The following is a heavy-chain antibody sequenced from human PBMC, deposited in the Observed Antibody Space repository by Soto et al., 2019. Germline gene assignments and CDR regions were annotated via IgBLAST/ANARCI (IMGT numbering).Heavy chain of an antibody. CDR1: GGTFSSYA. CDR2: IIPIFGTA. J-gene: IGHJ3*02. D-gene: IGHD6-6*01. Sequence: QVQLVQSGAEVKKPGSSVKVSCKASGGTFSSYAISWVRQAPGQRLEWMGGIIPIFGTANYAQKFQGRVTITADESTSTAYMELSSLRSEDTAVYYCARAPRGAARQQYAFDIWGQGTMVTVSS. CDR3: ARAPRGAARQQYAFDI. V-gene: IGHV1-69*01.